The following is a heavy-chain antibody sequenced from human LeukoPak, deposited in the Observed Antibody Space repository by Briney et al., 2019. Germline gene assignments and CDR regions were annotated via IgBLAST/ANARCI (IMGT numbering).Heavy chain of an antibody. Sequence: GGSLRLSCAASGFTFSSYSMNWVRQAPGKGLEWVAVISYDGSNKYYADSVKGRFTISRDNSKNTLYLQMNSLRAEDTAVYYCARGAGYDILTGYYVWGKGTTVTVSS. J-gene: IGHJ6*04. CDR3: ARGAGYDILTGYYV. CDR2: ISYDGSNK. D-gene: IGHD3-9*01. CDR1: GFTFSSYS. V-gene: IGHV3-30*03.